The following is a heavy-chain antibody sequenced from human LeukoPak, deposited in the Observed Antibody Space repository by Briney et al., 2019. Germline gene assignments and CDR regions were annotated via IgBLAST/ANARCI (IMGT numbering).Heavy chain of an antibody. V-gene: IGHV3-23*01. J-gene: IGHJ4*02. CDR3: AKVRFDFWSGYWDY. CDR2: ISGSGGST. D-gene: IGHD3-3*01. Sequence: GSLRLSCAASGFTFSSYAMSWVRQAPGKGLEWVSAISGSGGSTYYADSVKGRFTISRGNSKNTLYLQMNSLRAEDTAVYYCAKVRFDFWSGYWDYWGQGTLVTVSS. CDR1: GFTFSSYA.